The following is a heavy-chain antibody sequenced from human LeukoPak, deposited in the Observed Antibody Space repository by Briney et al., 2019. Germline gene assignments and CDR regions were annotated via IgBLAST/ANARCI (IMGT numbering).Heavy chain of an antibody. D-gene: IGHD1-26*01. CDR3: ARESSIVGATTNYYYYYMDV. CDR1: GGTFSSYA. V-gene: IGHV1-69*05. J-gene: IGHJ6*03. Sequence: SVTVSCKAPGGTFSSYAISWVRQAPGQGLEWMGGIIPIFGTANYAQKFQGRVTITTDESTSTAYMELSSLRSEDTAVYYCARESSIVGATTNYYYYYMDVWGKGTTVTVSS. CDR2: IIPIFGTA.